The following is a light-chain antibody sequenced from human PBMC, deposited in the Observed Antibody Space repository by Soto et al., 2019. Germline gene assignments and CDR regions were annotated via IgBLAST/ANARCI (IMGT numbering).Light chain of an antibody. V-gene: IGKV1-39*01. J-gene: IGKJ1*01. CDR3: QQSYSTTVT. CDR2: AAS. Sequence: DIQMTQSPATLSASVGDRVTITCRASQGISSWLAWYQQKPGKAPKLLIYAASSLQSGVPSRFSGSGSGTDFTLTISSLQPEDFETDDCQQSYSTTVTFGQGTKVDIK. CDR1: QGISSW.